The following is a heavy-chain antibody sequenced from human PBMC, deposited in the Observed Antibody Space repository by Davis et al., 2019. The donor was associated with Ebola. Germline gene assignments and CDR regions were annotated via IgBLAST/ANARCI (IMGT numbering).Heavy chain of an antibody. J-gene: IGHJ4*02. CDR2: ISSSSSTI. V-gene: IGHV3-48*04. CDR3: AREGRTQWGPGGPDY. CDR1: GFTFSSYS. Sequence: PGGSLRLSCAASGFTFSSYSMNWVRQAPGKGLEWVSYISSSSSTIYYADSVKGRFTISRDNAKNSLYLQMNSLRAEDTAVYYCAREGRTQWGPGGPDYWGQGTLVTVSS. D-gene: IGHD1-26*01.